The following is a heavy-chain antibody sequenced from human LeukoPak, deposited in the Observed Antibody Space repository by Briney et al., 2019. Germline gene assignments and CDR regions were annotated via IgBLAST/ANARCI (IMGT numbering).Heavy chain of an antibody. J-gene: IGHJ4*02. V-gene: IGHV4-30-4*01. CDR2: IYYSGST. Sequence: PSQTLSLTCTVSGGSISSGDYYWSWIRQPPGKGLEWIGYIYYSGSTYYNPSLKSRVTISVDTPKNQFSLKLSSVTAADTAVYYCAREVMEMATITGLFDYWGQGTLVTVSS. CDR3: AREVMEMATITGLFDY. CDR1: GGSISSGDYY. D-gene: IGHD5-24*01.